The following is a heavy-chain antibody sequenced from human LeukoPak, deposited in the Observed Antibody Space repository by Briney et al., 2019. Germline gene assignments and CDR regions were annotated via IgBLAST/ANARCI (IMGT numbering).Heavy chain of an antibody. J-gene: IGHJ4*02. CDR3: ASHHSGWSQAGY. D-gene: IGHD6-19*01. CDR1: GYSSTTYW. V-gene: IGHV5-51*01. Sequence: RGESLKISCKGSGYSSTTYWIGWVRQMPGKGLECMGVFYPGDSDTRYSPSFQGQVNISADKSISTDYLQWSSLKASDTAMDYCASHHSGWSQAGYWGQGTLVTVSS. CDR2: FYPGDSDT.